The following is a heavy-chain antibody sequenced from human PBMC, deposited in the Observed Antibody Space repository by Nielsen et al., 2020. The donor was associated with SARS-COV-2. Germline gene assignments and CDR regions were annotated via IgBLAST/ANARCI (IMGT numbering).Heavy chain of an antibody. CDR2: IIPIFGTA. D-gene: IGHD1-26*01. CDR1: GYTFTSYG. V-gene: IGHV1-69*06. Sequence: SVKVSCKASGYTFTSYGISWVRQAPGQGLEWMGGIIPIFGTANYAQKFQGRVTITADKSTSTAYMELSSLRSEDTAVYYCARDGSGSPERDAFDIWGQGTMVTVSS. CDR3: ARDGSGSPERDAFDI. J-gene: IGHJ3*02.